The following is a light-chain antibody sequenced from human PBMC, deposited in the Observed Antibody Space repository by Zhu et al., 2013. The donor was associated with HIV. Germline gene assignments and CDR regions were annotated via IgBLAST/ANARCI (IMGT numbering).Light chain of an antibody. CDR1: QSISSW. J-gene: IGKJ3*01. CDR2: KTS. Sequence: DIQMTQSPSTLSASVGDRVTITCRASQSISSWLAWYQQKPGKAPKLLIYKTSSLESGVPSRFSGSGSGTEFTLTISSLQPDDFAVYYCQQLNSYPPVFGPGTKVDIK. CDR3: QQLNSYPPV. V-gene: IGKV1-5*03.